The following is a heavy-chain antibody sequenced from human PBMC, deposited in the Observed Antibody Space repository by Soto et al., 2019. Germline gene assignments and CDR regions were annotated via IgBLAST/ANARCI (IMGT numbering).Heavy chain of an antibody. CDR2: TFYRSKWFN. D-gene: IGHD3-10*01. CDR1: GDSVSSNTAA. Sequence: QVQLQQSGPGLLKASQTLSLTCDISGDSVSSNTAAWNWIRQSPSRGLEWLGRTFYRSKWFNDYAVAVKTRITITPDTSKNQFSLHLNSVTPEYTAIYYFARDELHYKTPFDSWGQGTLVTVSS. CDR3: ARDELHYKTPFDS. J-gene: IGHJ4*02. V-gene: IGHV6-1*01.